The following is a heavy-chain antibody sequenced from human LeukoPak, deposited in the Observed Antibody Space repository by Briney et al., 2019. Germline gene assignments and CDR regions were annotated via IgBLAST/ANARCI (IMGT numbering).Heavy chain of an antibody. CDR3: ARDSQRTDALDI. V-gene: IGHV1-2*02. Sequence: ASVKVSCKASGYTFTGYYMHWVRQAPGQGLEWMGWINPNSGGTNYAQKFQGRVTMTRDTSISTAYMELSRLRSDDTAVYYCARDSQRTDALDIWGQGTMVTVSS. CDR2: INPNSGGT. CDR1: GYTFTGYY. J-gene: IGHJ3*02. D-gene: IGHD1-1*01.